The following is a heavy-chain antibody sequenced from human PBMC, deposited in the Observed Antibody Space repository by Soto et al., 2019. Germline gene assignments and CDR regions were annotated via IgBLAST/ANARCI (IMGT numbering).Heavy chain of an antibody. V-gene: IGHV4-31*03. CDR3: ARGAPPAPDGWWFDP. J-gene: IGHJ5*02. CDR1: GGSISSGGYY. Sequence: QVQLQESGPGLVKPSQTLSLTCTVSGGSISSGGYYWSWIRQHPGKGLEWIGYIYYSGSTYYNPSPKSRVTISVDTSKNQFSLKLSSVTAADTAVYYCARGAPPAPDGWWFDPWGQGTLVTVSS. D-gene: IGHD2-2*01. CDR2: IYYSGST.